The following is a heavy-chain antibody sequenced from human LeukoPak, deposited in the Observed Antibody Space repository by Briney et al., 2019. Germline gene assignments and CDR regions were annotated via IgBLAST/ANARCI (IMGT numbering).Heavy chain of an antibody. CDR1: GGSISSGGYY. V-gene: IGHV4-31*03. Sequence: SQTLSLTRTVSGGSISSGGYYWSWIRQHPGKGLEWIGYIYYSGSTYYNPSLKSRVTISVDTSKNQFSLKLSSVTAADTAVYYCASVAAAANARFDYWGQGTLVTVSS. J-gene: IGHJ4*02. CDR2: IYYSGST. D-gene: IGHD6-13*01. CDR3: ASVAAAANARFDY.